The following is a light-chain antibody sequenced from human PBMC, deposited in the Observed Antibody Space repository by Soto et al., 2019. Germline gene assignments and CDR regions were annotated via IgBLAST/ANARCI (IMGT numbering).Light chain of an antibody. V-gene: IGKV4-1*01. Sequence: DIVMTQSPDSLAVYLGERATINCKFIHSVLYSSNNKNYLAWYQQKPGQPPKLLIYWSSTRESGVPDRFSGSGSGTDFTLTISRLQAEDVAVYYCQQYYSTPLTFGGGTKVDIK. CDR1: HSVLYSSNNKNY. CDR2: WSS. CDR3: QQYYSTPLT. J-gene: IGKJ4*01.